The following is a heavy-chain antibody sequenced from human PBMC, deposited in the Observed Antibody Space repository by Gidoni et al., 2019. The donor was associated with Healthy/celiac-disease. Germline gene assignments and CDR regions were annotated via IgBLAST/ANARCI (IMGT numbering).Heavy chain of an antibody. J-gene: IGHJ3*02. CDR3: ARETRLIRGAFDI. CDR2: IIPIFGTA. CDR1: GGTFSSYA. V-gene: IGHV1-69*01. Sequence: QVQLVQSGAEVKKPWSSVKGSCKASGGTFSSYAISWVRQAPGQGLELMGGIIPIFGTANYAQKFQGRVTSTADESTSTAYMELSSLRSEDTAVYYCARETRLIRGAFDIWGQGTMVTVSS. D-gene: IGHD2-2*01.